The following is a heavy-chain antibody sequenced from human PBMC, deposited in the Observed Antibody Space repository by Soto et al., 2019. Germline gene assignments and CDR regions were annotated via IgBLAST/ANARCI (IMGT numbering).Heavy chain of an antibody. D-gene: IGHD2-15*01. CDR3: ATNDGGTCYSRVDC. CDR1: GFTFTSHA. V-gene: IGHV3-23*01. J-gene: IGHJ4*02. Sequence: GGSLRLSCAASGFTFTSHAMNWVRQAPGKGLEWVAGITPGGDNTYYADSVKGRFTISRDNSKNTVYLQMNYLRAEDTALYYCATNDGGTCYSRVDCWGQGTLVSVSS. CDR2: ITPGGDNT.